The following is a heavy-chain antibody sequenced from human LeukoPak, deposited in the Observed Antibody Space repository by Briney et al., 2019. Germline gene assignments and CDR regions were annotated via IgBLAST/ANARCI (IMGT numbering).Heavy chain of an antibody. V-gene: IGHV3-33*06. Sequence: GGSLRLSCAASGFTFSSYGMHWARQAPGKGLEWAAVIWNDGSDKYYADSVKGRFTISRDNSKNTLYLQMNSLRAEDTAVYYCAKPTRGSGSFLIDFWGQGTLVTVSS. CDR2: IWNDGSDK. J-gene: IGHJ4*02. CDR3: AKPTRGSGSFLIDF. D-gene: IGHD1-26*01. CDR1: GFTFSSYG.